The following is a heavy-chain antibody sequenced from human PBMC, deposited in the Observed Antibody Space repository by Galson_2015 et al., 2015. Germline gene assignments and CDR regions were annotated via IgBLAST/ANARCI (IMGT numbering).Heavy chain of an antibody. J-gene: IGHJ4*02. CDR2: IYSGGST. V-gene: IGHV3-53*01. CDR3: ARDAGGRCGDYGSN. CDR1: GFTVSSNY. Sequence: SLRLSCAASGFTVSSNYMSWVRQAPGKGLEWVSVIYSGGSTYYADSEKGRITISRDNSKNTLYLQMNSLRAEDTAVYYCARDAGGRCGDYGSNWGQGTLVTVSS. D-gene: IGHD4-17*01.